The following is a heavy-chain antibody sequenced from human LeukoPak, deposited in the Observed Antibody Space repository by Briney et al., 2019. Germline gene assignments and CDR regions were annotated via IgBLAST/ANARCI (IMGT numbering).Heavy chain of an antibody. CDR1: GFTFSSYW. CDR2: IKQDGSEK. J-gene: IGHJ4*02. Sequence: GGSLRLSCAASGFTFSSYWMSWVRQAPGKGLEWVANIKQDGSEKYYVDSVKGRFTISRDNAKNSLYLQMNSLRAEDTAVYYCARVRGRGTYYYGSGSLEYYFDYWGQGTLVTVSS. D-gene: IGHD3-10*01. V-gene: IGHV3-7*01. CDR3: ARVRGRGTYYYGSGSLEYYFDY.